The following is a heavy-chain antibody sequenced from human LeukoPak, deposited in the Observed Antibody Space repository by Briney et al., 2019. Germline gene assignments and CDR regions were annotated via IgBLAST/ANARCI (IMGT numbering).Heavy chain of an antibody. D-gene: IGHD1-26*01. CDR1: GFTFSSYS. CDR2: ISSSSSYI. J-gene: IGHJ4*02. V-gene: IGHV3-21*01. CDR3: ARPLLVGATESFDY. Sequence: GGTLRLSCAASGFTFSSYSMNWVRQAPGKGLEWVSSISSSSSYIYYADSVKGRFTISRDNAKNSLYLQMNSLRAEDTAVYYCARPLLVGATESFDYWGQGTLVTVSS.